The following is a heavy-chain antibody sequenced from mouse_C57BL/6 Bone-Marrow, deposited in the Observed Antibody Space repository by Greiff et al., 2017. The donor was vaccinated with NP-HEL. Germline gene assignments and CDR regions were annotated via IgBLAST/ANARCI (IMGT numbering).Heavy chain of an antibody. CDR1: GYTFTEYT. J-gene: IGHJ1*03. CDR3: ARHEEGWDISYWYFDV. V-gene: IGHV1-62-2*01. CDR2: FYPGSGSI. D-gene: IGHD4-1*01. Sequence: QVQLKESGAELVKPGASVKLSCKASGYTFTEYTIHWVKQRSGQGLEWIGWFYPGSGSIKYNEKFKDKATLTADKSSSTVYMELSRLTSEDSAVYFCARHEEGWDISYWYFDVWGTGTTVTVSS.